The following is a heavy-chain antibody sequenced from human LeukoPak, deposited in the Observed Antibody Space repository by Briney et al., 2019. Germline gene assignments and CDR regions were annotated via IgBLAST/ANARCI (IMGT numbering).Heavy chain of an antibody. J-gene: IGHJ4*02. CDR1: GLTFSSYG. CDR3: ARAGETPLDY. D-gene: IGHD2-21*01. V-gene: IGHV3-33*05. Sequence: GGSLRLSCAASGLTFSSYGMHWVRQAPGKGLEWVAVISYDGSNKYYADSVKGRFTISRDNSKNTLYLQMNSLRAEDTAVYYCARAGETPLDYWGQGTLVTVSS. CDR2: ISYDGSNK.